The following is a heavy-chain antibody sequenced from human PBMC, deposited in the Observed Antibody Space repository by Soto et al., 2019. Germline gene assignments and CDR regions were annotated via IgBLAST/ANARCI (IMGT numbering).Heavy chain of an antibody. Sequence: QVQLVQSGGEVKKPGASVKVSCKASAYTFTNYGISWVRQAPGQGLEWMGWISAYNGNINYAQKFRGRVTMTTDTSTSSAYLEVRSLRSDDTAVYYCARIAVPARPRWYNWFDPWGQGTLVTVSS. J-gene: IGHJ5*02. V-gene: IGHV1-18*01. D-gene: IGHD2-21*01. CDR2: ISAYNGNI. CDR3: ARIAVPARPRWYNWFDP. CDR1: AYTFTNYG.